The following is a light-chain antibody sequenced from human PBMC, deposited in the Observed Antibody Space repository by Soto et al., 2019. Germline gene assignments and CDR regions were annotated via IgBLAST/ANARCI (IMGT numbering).Light chain of an antibody. J-gene: IGLJ1*01. Sequence: QSVLTQPASVSGSPGQSIAISCTGTSSDVGAYIYVSWYQHHPGKAPKLILYDVSARPSGFSDRFSGSKSGNTASLTISGLQPEDEADYYCSSYTSSSTEVFGTGTKVTVL. CDR1: SSDVGAYIY. CDR2: DVS. CDR3: SSYTSSSTEV. V-gene: IGLV2-14*03.